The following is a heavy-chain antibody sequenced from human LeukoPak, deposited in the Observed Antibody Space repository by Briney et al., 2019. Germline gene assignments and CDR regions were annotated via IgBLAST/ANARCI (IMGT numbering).Heavy chain of an antibody. D-gene: IGHD6-6*01. CDR3: ARDSSIAALALPPDY. CDR1: GGTFSSYA. CDR2: IIPIFGTA. V-gene: IGHV1-69*13. J-gene: IGHJ4*02. Sequence: GASVKVSCKASGGTFSSYAISWVRQAPGQGLEWMGGIIPIFGTANYAQKFQGRVTITADGSTSTAYMELSRLRSDDTAVYYCARDSSIAALALPPDYWGQGTLVTVSS.